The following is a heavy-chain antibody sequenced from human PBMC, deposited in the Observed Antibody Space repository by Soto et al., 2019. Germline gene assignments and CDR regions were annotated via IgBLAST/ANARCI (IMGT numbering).Heavy chain of an antibody. CDR2: ISVYNGNT. V-gene: IGHV1-18*04. Sequence: ASVKVSCKXSGYTFTSDGISWVRQAPGQGLEWMGWISVYNGNTNYAQKLQGRVTMTTDTSTNTAYMELRTLRSDDTAVYYCARDNDYRFDPWGQGTLVTVSS. J-gene: IGHJ5*02. CDR3: ARDNDYRFDP. D-gene: IGHD4-17*01. CDR1: GYTFTSDG.